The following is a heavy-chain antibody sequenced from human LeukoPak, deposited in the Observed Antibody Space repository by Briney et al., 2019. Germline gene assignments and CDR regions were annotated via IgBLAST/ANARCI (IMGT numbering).Heavy chain of an antibody. V-gene: IGHV5-51*01. CDR1: GYSFTSYW. CDR2: IYPGDSDT. Sequence: GESLKISCKGSGYSFTSYWIGWVRQMPGKGLEWMGIIYPGDSDTRYSPSFQGQVTISAHKSISTAYLQWSSLKASDTAMYYCARLQYCGGDCYLTNFDYWGQGTLVTVSS. D-gene: IGHD2-21*02. CDR3: ARLQYCGGDCYLTNFDY. J-gene: IGHJ4*02.